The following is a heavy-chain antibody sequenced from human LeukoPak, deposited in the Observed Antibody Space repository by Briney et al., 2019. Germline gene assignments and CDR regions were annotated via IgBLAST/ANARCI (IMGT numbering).Heavy chain of an antibody. CDR1: GGSISSGGYS. Sequence: SETLSLTCAVSGGSISSGGYSWSWIRQPPGKGLEWIGYIYHSGSTYYNPSLKSRVTISVDRSKNQFSLKLSSVTAADTAVYYCARAELWFGELLLGFDPWGQGTLVTVSS. CDR2: IYHSGST. D-gene: IGHD3-10*01. CDR3: ARAELWFGELLLGFDP. J-gene: IGHJ5*02. V-gene: IGHV4-30-2*01.